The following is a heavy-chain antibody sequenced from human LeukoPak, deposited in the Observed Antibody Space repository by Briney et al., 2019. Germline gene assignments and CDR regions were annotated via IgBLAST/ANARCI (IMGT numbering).Heavy chain of an antibody. J-gene: IGHJ6*02. V-gene: IGHV1-69*01. D-gene: IGHD3-10*01. Sequence: GASVKVSCKASGGTFSSYAISWVRQAPGQGLEWMGGIIPIFGTANYAQKFQGRVTITADESTSTAYMELSSQRSEDTAVYYCARVPVGSGSYHPYYGMDVWGQGTTVTVSS. CDR2: IIPIFGTA. CDR1: GGTFSSYA. CDR3: ARVPVGSGSYHPYYGMDV.